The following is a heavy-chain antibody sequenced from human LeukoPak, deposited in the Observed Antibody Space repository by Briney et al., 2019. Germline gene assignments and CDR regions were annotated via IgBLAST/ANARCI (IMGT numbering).Heavy chain of an antibody. Sequence: GGSLRLSCAASGFTFSSHWMHWVRQTPGKGLVWVSRIKSDGSSVDYADSVKGRFTISRDNSRNTMYLQMDSLRAEDTAAYYCAKEYDSGGYGANFDYWGQGTLVTVSS. D-gene: IGHD3-10*01. V-gene: IGHV3-74*01. CDR1: GFTFSSHW. CDR2: IKSDGSSV. J-gene: IGHJ4*02. CDR3: AKEYDSGGYGANFDY.